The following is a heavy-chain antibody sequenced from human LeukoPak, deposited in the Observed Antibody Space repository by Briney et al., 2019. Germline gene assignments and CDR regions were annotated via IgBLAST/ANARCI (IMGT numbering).Heavy chain of an antibody. CDR3: AIESIAVAGAPFDY. CDR2: ISSGSTI. CDR1: GFTFSSYE. Sequence: AGGSLRLSCAASGFTFSSYEMNWVRQAPGKGLEWVSYISSGSTICDADSVKGRFTISRDNAKNSLYLQMNSLRAEDTAVYYCAIESIAVAGAPFDYWGQGTLVTVSS. D-gene: IGHD6-19*01. V-gene: IGHV3-48*03. J-gene: IGHJ4*02.